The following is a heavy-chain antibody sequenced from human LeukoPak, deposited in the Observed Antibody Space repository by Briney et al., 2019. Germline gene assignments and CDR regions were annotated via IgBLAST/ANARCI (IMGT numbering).Heavy chain of an antibody. CDR2: ISSSSTYI. CDR3: AFFETAGPTDFDY. J-gene: IGHJ4*02. V-gene: IGHV3-21*01. CDR1: GFTFSSYA. D-gene: IGHD1-26*01. Sequence: GGSLRLSCAASGFTFSSYAMNWVRQAPGKGLEWVSSISSSSTYIYYPDSVKGRSTISRDNAKSSLFLQMDSLRAEDTAVYYCAFFETAGPTDFDYWGQGTLVTVSS.